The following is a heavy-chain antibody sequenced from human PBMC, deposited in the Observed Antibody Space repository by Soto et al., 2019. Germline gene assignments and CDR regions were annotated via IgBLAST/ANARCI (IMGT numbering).Heavy chain of an antibody. CDR1: GFTFSSYG. J-gene: IGHJ3*02. D-gene: IGHD5-12*01. V-gene: IGHV3-20*04. CDR3: ARVPPGGYSGYDSAFDI. CDR2: INWNGGST. Sequence: GGSLRLSCAASGFTFSSYGMSLVRQAPGKGLEWVSGINWNGGSTGYADSVKGRFTISRDNAKNSLYLQMNSLRAEDTALYYCARVPPGGYSGYDSAFDIWGQGTMVTVSS.